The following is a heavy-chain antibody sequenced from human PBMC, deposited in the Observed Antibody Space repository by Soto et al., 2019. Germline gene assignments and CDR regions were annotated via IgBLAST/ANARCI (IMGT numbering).Heavy chain of an antibody. CDR3: ARMATSGTLNWFDP. CDR2: MNPNSGNG. Sequence: ASVKVSCKASGYAFSNNDISWVRQSTGQGLEWMGWMNPNSGNGGYAQKFQGRVTMTRDTSTSTAYMELSSLASDDTAIYYCARMATSGTLNWFDPWGQEPWSPSPQ. J-gene: IGHJ5*02. V-gene: IGHV1-8*01. CDR1: GYAFSNND.